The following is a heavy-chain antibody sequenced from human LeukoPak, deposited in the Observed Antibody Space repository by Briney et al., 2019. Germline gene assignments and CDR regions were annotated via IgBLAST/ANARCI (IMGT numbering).Heavy chain of an antibody. J-gene: IGHJ4*02. CDR3: AIDILTGYRVDY. D-gene: IGHD3-9*01. CDR2: INHSGST. Sequence: SETLSLTCAVYGGSFSGYYWSWIRQPPGKGLEWIGEINHSGSTNYNPSFKSRVTISVDTSKNQFSLKLSSVTAADTAVYYCAIDILTGYRVDYWGQGTLVTVSS. CDR1: GGSFSGYY. V-gene: IGHV4-34*01.